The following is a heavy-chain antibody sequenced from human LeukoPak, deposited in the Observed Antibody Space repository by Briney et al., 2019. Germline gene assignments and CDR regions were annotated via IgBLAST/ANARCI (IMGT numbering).Heavy chain of an antibody. D-gene: IGHD6-19*01. CDR2: INHSGST. V-gene: IGHV4-34*01. CDR1: GGSFSGYY. J-gene: IGHJ4*02. CDR3: ASIKYSSGWYPFHFDY. Sequence: SETLSLTCAVYGGSFSGYYWSWIRQPPGKGLEWIGEINHSGSTNHNPSLKSRVTISVDTSKNQFSLKLSSVTAADTAVYYCASIKYSSGWYPFHFDYWGQGTLVTVSS.